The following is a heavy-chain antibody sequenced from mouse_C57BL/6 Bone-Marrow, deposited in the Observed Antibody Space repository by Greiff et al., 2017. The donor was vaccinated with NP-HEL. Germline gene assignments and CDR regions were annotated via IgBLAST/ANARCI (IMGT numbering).Heavy chain of an antibody. CDR1: GYTFTSYW. D-gene: IGHD2-2*01. CDR2: IHPNSGST. Sequence: QVQLQQPGAELVKPGASVKLSCKASGYTFTSYWMHWVKQRPGQGLEWIGMIHPNSGSTNYNEKFKSKATLTVDKSSSPAYMQLSSLTSEDSAVYYCARYGYSWYFDVWGTGTTVTVSS. V-gene: IGHV1-64*01. J-gene: IGHJ1*03. CDR3: ARYGYSWYFDV.